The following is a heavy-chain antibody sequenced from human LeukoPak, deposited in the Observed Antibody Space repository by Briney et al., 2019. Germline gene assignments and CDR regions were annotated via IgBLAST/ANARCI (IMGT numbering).Heavy chain of an antibody. V-gene: IGHV3-21*01. CDR2: ISSSSSYI. CDR1: GFTFSSYS. CDR3: AIRNEGYDSSGYYFVDY. D-gene: IGHD3-22*01. Sequence: GGSLRLSCAASGFTFSSYSMNWVRQAPGKGLEWVSSISSSSSYIYYADSVKGRFTISRDNAKNSLYLQMNSLRAEDTAVYYCAIRNEGYDSSGYYFVDYWGQGTLVTVSS. J-gene: IGHJ4*02.